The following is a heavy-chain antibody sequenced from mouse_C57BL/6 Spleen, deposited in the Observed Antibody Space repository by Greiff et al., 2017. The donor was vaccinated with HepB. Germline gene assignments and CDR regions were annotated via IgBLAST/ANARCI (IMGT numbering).Heavy chain of an antibody. Sequence: QVQLQQPGAELVRPGSSVKLSCKASGYTFTSYWMHWVKQRPIQGLEWIGNIDPSDSETHYNQKFKDKATLTVDKSSSTAYMQLSSLTSEDSAVYYCARIGYGYPFDYWGQGTTLTVSS. CDR2: IDPSDSET. CDR3: ARIGYGYPFDY. J-gene: IGHJ2*01. V-gene: IGHV1-52*01. D-gene: IGHD2-2*01. CDR1: GYTFTSYW.